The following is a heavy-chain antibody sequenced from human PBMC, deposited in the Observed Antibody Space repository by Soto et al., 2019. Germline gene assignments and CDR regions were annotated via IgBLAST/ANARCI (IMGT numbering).Heavy chain of an antibody. CDR1: GFTFSNAW. V-gene: IGHV3-15*01. CDR2: IKSKTDGGTT. D-gene: IGHD6-13*01. Sequence: GPLGLSCAAAGFTFSNAWIMWVRQAPGKGLEWVGRIKSKTDGGTTDYAAPVKGRFTISRDDSKNTLYLQMNSLKTEDTAVYYCTTDGSSAFFSTYYYGMDVWGQGT. J-gene: IGHJ6*02. CDR3: TTDGSSAFFSTYYYGMDV.